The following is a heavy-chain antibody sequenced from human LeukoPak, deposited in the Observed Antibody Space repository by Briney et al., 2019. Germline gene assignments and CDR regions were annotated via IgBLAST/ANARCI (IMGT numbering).Heavy chain of an antibody. CDR1: GGSMSSSGQY. CDR3: ARSIGVVTNFDY. Sequence: PSETLSLTCTVSGGSMSSSGQYWGWIRQSPVRGLEWIGSIYYSGSTYYNPSLKSRVTISVDTSKNQFSLKLSSVTAADTAVYYCARSIGVVTNFDYWGQGTLVTVSS. D-gene: IGHD3-3*01. J-gene: IGHJ4*02. CDR2: IYYSGST. V-gene: IGHV4-39*07.